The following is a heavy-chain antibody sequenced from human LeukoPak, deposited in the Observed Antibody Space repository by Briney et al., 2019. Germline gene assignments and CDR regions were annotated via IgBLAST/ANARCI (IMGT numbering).Heavy chain of an antibody. CDR3: ARLGLGTRHYFDY. CDR1: GGSFSGYY. D-gene: IGHD7-27*01. J-gene: IGHJ4*02. CDR2: INHSGST. Sequence: SETLSFTCAVYGGSFSGYYWSWIRQPPGKGLEWIGEINHSGSTNYNPSLKSRVTISVDTSKNQFSLKLSSVTAADTAVYYCARLGLGTRHYFDYWGQGTLVTVSS. V-gene: IGHV4-34*01.